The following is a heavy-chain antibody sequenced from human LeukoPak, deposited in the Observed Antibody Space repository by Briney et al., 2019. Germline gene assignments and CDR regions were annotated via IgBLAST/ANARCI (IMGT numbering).Heavy chain of an antibody. Sequence: SETLSLTCTVSGGSIGSYYWSWIRQPPGKGLEWIGYIYYSGSTNYNPSLKSRVTISVDTSKNQFSLKLSSVTAADTAVYYCARSTAAAGSEDYWGQGTLVTVSS. CDR3: ARSTAAAGSEDY. J-gene: IGHJ4*02. CDR2: IYYSGST. CDR1: GGSIGSYY. D-gene: IGHD6-13*01. V-gene: IGHV4-59*08.